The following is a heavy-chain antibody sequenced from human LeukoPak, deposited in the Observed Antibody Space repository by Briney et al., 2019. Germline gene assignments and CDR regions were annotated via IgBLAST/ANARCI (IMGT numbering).Heavy chain of an antibody. CDR2: IKKDGSEK. CDR1: GFTFSTYW. V-gene: IGHV3-7*01. D-gene: IGHD3-10*01. Sequence: GGSLRLSCAASGFTFSTYWMSWVRQAPGKGLELVANIKKDGSEKYYVDSVKGRFTISRDNAKNSLYLQMNSLRVDDTAIYYCARGYYYTSGTYAWGYWGQGTQVTVSS. J-gene: IGHJ4*02. CDR3: ARGYYYTSGTYAWGY.